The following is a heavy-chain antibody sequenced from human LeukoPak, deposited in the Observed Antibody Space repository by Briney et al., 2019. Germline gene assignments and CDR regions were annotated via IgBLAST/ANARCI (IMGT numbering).Heavy chain of an antibody. Sequence: GGSLRLSCAASGFTFSSYEMNWVRQAPGKGLEWVSYISSGGSTIYYADSVKGRFTISRDNAKNSLYLQMNSLRAEDTAVYYCARVFTVGPDAFDIWGQGTMVTVSS. D-gene: IGHD4-23*01. CDR3: ARVFTVGPDAFDI. CDR2: ISSGGSTI. J-gene: IGHJ3*02. V-gene: IGHV3-48*03. CDR1: GFTFSSYE.